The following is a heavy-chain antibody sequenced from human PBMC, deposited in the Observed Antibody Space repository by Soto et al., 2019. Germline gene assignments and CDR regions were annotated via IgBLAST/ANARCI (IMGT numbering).Heavy chain of an antibody. CDR1: GYSFTSYW. CDR3: ARRGDAGYSYGYFKTQTSYNGIDV. V-gene: IGHV5-51*01. Sequence: PGESLKISCKGSGYSFTSYWIGWVRQMPGKGLEWMGIIYPGDSDTRYSPSFQGQVTISADKSISTAYLQWSSLKASDTAMYYCARRGDAGYSYGYFKTQTSYNGIDVRGKGPTLTVSS. J-gene: IGHJ6*04. D-gene: IGHD5-18*01. CDR2: IYPGDSDT.